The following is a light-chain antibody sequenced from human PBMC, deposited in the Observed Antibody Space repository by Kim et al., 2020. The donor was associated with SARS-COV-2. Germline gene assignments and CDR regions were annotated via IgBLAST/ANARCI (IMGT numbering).Light chain of an antibody. V-gene: IGKV1-8*01. J-gene: IGKJ4*01. CDR2: AAS. Sequence: AIRITQSPSSLSASTGDRVTITCRASQGISSYLAWYQQKPGKAPKLLIYAASTLQSGVPSRFSGSGSGTDFTLTISCLQSEDFATYYCQQYYSYSLTFGGGTKLDIK. CDR3: QQYYSYSLT. CDR1: QGISSY.